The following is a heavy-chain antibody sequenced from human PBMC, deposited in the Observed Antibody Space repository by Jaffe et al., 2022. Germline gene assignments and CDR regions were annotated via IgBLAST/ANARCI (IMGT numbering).Heavy chain of an antibody. CDR2: INPNSGGT. J-gene: IGHJ4*02. V-gene: IGHV1-2*06. D-gene: IGHD3-3*01. Sequence: QVQLVQSGAEVKKPGASVKVSCKASGYTFTGYYMHWVRQAPGQGLEWMGRINPNSGGTNYAQKFQGRVTMTRDTSISTAYMELSRLRSDDTAVYYCARSYDFWSGYYTGLTVSDYWGQGTLVTVSS. CDR1: GYTFTGYY. CDR3: ARSYDFWSGYYTGLTVSDY.